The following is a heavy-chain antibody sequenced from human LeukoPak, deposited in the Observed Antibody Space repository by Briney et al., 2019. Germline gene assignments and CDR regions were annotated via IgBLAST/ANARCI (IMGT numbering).Heavy chain of an antibody. J-gene: IGHJ4*02. D-gene: IGHD2-2*01. CDR1: GFTFSTYS. CDR2: ISSSSSYI. Sequence: PGGSLRLSCAASGFTFSTYSMSWVRQAPGKGLEWVSSISSSSSYIYYADSVKGRFTISRDNAKNSLYLQMNSLRAEDTAVYYCARDEGYFPGKATPGSRFNDYWGQGTLVTVSS. CDR3: ARDEGYFPGKATPGSRFNDY. V-gene: IGHV3-21*01.